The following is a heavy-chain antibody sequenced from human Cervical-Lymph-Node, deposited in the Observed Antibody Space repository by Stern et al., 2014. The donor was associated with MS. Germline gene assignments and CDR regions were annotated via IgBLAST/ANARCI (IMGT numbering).Heavy chain of an antibody. J-gene: IGHJ4*02. Sequence: QVQLVKSGAEVKKPGSSVKVSCKAYGGTFSSYAIHWVRQAPGHGLEWMGGIIPIFGTANYAQKFQGRVTITADESTSTAYMELSSLRSEDTAVYYCARDSERMTYLDYWGQGTLVTVSS. D-gene: IGHD2-21*02. V-gene: IGHV1-69*01. CDR3: ARDSERMTYLDY. CDR2: IIPIFGTA. CDR1: GGTFSSYA.